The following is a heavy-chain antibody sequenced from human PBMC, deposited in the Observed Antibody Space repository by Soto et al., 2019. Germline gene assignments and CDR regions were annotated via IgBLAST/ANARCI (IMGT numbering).Heavy chain of an antibody. Sequence: QVQLQESGPGLLKPSQTLSLTCTVSGGSISSGDYYWTWIRQPPGKGLEWIGYIDYSGSTYYNPALKSRLTISVDTSKHTFSLKLSSVTAADTAVYYCARSGDGGTPYPSFFWFDPWGQGTLVTVSS. D-gene: IGHD1-26*01. CDR1: GGSISSGDYY. V-gene: IGHV4-30-4*01. J-gene: IGHJ5*02. CDR3: ARSGDGGTPYPSFFWFDP. CDR2: IDYSGST.